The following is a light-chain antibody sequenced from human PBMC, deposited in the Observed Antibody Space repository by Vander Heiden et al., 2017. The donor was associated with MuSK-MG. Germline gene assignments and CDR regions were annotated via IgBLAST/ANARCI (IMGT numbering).Light chain of an antibody. J-gene: IGKJ2*04. CDR2: AAS. V-gene: IGKV1-39*01. CDR3: QQSYSTHLCN. CDR1: QSISSY. Sequence: DIQMTQSPSSLSASVGDRVTITCRASQSISSYLNWYQQKPGKAPKLLIYAASSLQSGVPSRFSGSGSGTDFTLTISSLQPEDFATYYCQQSYSTHLCNVGQGNKMEIK.